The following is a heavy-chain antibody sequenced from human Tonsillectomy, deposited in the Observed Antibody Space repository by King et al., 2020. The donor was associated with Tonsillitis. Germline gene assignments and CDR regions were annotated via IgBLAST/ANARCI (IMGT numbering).Heavy chain of an antibody. V-gene: IGHV3-9*01. D-gene: IGHD3-3*01. CDR1: GFTFDDYA. CDR3: AKDYDFWSGSPYYGMDV. CDR2: ISCNSGVI. Sequence: VQLVESGGGLVQPGRSLRLSCAASGFTFDDYAMHWVRQAPGKGLEWVSVISCNSGVIVYADSVKGRFTISRDNAKNSLYLQMNSLRAEDTALYYCAKDYDFWSGSPYYGMDVWGQGTTVTVSS. J-gene: IGHJ6*02.